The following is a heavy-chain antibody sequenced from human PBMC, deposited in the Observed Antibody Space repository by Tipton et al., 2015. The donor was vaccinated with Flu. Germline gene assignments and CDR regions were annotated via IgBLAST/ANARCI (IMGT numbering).Heavy chain of an antibody. D-gene: IGHD2-2*01. V-gene: IGHV3-53*01. CDR1: GFTVSSNY. J-gene: IGHJ4*02. CDR2: IYSGGST. Sequence: QLVQSGGGLIQRGGSLRLSCVVSGFTVSSNYMTWVRQAPGKGLEWVSVIYSGGSTKYADSVKGRFTISRDNSKNTLYLQMNSLRAEDTAVYYCARGRGYCGNTTCLLPFGLRGQGTLVTVSS. CDR3: ARGRGYCGNTTCLLPFGL.